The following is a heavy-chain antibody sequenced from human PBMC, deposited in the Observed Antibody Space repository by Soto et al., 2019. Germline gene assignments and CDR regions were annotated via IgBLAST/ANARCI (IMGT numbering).Heavy chain of an antibody. Sequence: SETLSLTCTVSGGSISSYYWSWIRQPPGKGQEWIGYIYYSGSTNYNPSLKSRVTISVDTSKNQFSLKLSSVTAADTAVYYCARLLKSQGGVVIIPRFDPWGQGTLVTVSS. CDR2: IYYSGST. D-gene: IGHD3-3*01. J-gene: IGHJ5*02. CDR3: ARLLKSQGGVVIIPRFDP. CDR1: GGSISSYY. V-gene: IGHV4-59*08.